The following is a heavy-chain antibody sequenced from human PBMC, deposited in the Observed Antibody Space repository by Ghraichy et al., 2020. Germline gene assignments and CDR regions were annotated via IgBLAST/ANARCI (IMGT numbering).Heavy chain of an antibody. D-gene: IGHD6-6*01. Sequence: GGSLRLSCAASGFTFSSYWMSWVRQAPGKGLEWVANIKQDGSEKYYVDSVKGRFTISRDNAKNSLYLQMNSLRAEDTAVYYCARWGQLLAARRGGYWGQGTLVTVSS. J-gene: IGHJ4*02. V-gene: IGHV3-7*01. CDR3: ARWGQLLAARRGGY. CDR1: GFTFSSYW. CDR2: IKQDGSEK.